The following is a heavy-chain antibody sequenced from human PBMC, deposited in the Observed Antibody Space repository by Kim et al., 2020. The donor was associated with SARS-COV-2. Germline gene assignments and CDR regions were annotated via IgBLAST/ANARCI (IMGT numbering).Heavy chain of an antibody. CDR3: APTYYDILTGYYWFDP. D-gene: IGHD3-9*01. V-gene: IGHV1-24*01. J-gene: IGHJ5*02. Sequence: QKLQDRVTMTEDTSTDTAYMELSSLRSEDTAVYYCAPTYYDILTGYYWFDPWGQGTLVTVSS.